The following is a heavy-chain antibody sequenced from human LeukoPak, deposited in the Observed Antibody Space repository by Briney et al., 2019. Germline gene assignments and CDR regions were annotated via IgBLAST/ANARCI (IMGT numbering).Heavy chain of an antibody. CDR2: INAGNGNT. CDR1: GYTFTSYA. V-gene: IGHV1-3*01. CDR3: AGDPTGITIFGVVIGWFDP. J-gene: IGHJ5*02. Sequence: ASVKVSCKASGYTFTSYAMHWVRQAPGQRLEWMGWINAGNGNTKYSQKFQGRVTITRDTSASTAYMELSSLRSEDTAVYYCAGDPTGITIFGVVIGWFDPWGQGTLVTVSS. D-gene: IGHD3-3*01.